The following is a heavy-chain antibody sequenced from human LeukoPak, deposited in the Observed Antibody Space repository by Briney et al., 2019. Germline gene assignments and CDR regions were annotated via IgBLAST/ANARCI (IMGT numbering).Heavy chain of an antibody. CDR2: IIPILGIA. V-gene: IGHV1-69*04. J-gene: IGHJ4*02. D-gene: IGHD3-22*01. CDR1: GGTFSSYA. Sequence: SVKVSCKASGGTFSSYAISWVRQAPGQGLEWMGRIIPILGIANYAQKFQGRVTITADKSTSTANMELSSLRSEDTAVYYCARETTKTRPYYYDSSGYSFDYWGQGTLVTVSS. CDR3: ARETTKTRPYYYDSSGYSFDY.